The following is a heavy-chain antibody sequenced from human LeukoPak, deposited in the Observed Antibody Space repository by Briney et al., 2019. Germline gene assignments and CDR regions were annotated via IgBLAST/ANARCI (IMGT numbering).Heavy chain of an antibody. CDR1: GGSISSSSYY. Sequence: PSETLSLTCTVSGGSISSSSYYWGWIRHPPGKGLEWSGSIYYSGSTYYNPSLKSRVTISVDTSKNHFSLKLSSVTAADTAVYYCARDIAVASKRHAFDIWGQGTMVTVSS. D-gene: IGHD6-19*01. CDR3: ARDIAVASKRHAFDI. CDR2: IYYSGST. V-gene: IGHV4-39*07. J-gene: IGHJ3*02.